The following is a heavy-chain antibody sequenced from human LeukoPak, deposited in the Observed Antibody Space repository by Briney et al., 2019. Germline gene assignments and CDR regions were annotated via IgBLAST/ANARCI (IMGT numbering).Heavy chain of an antibody. CDR1: GFTVSSNH. CDR2: IYSSGTT. V-gene: IGHV3-66*01. D-gene: IGHD1-20*01. Sequence: PGGSLRLSCAASGFTVSSNHMSWVRQAPGKGLEWVSVIYSSGTTYYADSVKGRFTISRDNSKNTLYLHMNSLRAEDTAVYYSARGEYNWNDLHLWGQGTLVTVSS. J-gene: IGHJ5*02. CDR3: ARGEYNWNDLHL.